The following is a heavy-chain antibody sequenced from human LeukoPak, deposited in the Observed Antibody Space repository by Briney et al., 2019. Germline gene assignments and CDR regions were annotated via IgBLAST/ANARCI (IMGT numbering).Heavy chain of an antibody. CDR2: IGGSGGTT. V-gene: IGHV3-23*01. CDR3: AKDTASSWWYFDL. D-gene: IGHD5-18*01. CDR1: GFTFSSYA. J-gene: IGHJ2*01. Sequence: GGSLRLSCAASGFTFSSYAMSWVRQAPGKGLEWVSAIGGSGGTTYYADSVKGRFTISRDNSKNTLYLQMNSLRAEDTAVYYCAKDTASSWWYFDLWGRGTLVTVSS.